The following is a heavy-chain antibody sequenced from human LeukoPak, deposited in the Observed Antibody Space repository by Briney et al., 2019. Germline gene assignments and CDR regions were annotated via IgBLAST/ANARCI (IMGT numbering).Heavy chain of an antibody. Sequence: ASVKVSCKASGYTFTSYYMHWVRQAPGQGLEWMGWINPNSGGTNYAQKFQGRVTMTRDTSISTAYMELSRLRSDDTAVYYCARAFLSRGRSNWFDPWGQGTLVTVSS. J-gene: IGHJ5*02. V-gene: IGHV1-2*02. CDR1: GYTFTSYY. D-gene: IGHD3-10*01. CDR3: ARAFLSRGRSNWFDP. CDR2: INPNSGGT.